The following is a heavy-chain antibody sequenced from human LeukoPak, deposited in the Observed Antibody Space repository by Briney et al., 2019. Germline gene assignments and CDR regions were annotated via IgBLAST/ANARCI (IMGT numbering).Heavy chain of an antibody. D-gene: IGHD2-2*01. V-gene: IGHV4-34*01. CDR2: IHYTGAT. Sequence: PSETLSLTCAVYGGSITGYYWSWIRQTPGRGLEWVGEIHYTGATSYNPSLKSRVTISVDTSKNQFSLKLSSVTAADTAVYYCARNQLLPDYWGQGTLVTVSS. CDR3: ARNQLLPDY. CDR1: GGSITGYY. J-gene: IGHJ4*02.